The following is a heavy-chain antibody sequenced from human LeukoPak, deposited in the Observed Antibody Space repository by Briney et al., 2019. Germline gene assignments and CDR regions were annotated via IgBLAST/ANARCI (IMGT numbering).Heavy chain of an antibody. CDR2: FDPEDAET. CDR3: ATGAVGATV. CDR1: GYTLTELS. J-gene: IGHJ4*02. D-gene: IGHD1-26*01. Sequence: WASVTVSCKVSGYTLTELSMHWGRQAPGKGLEWMGGFDPEDAETIYAQKFQGRVTMTEDTSTDTAYMERSSLRSEDTAVYYCATGAVGATVWGQGTLVTVSS. V-gene: IGHV1-24*01.